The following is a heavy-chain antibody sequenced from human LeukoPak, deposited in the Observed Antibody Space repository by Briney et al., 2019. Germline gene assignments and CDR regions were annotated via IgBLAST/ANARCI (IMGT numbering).Heavy chain of an antibody. J-gene: IGHJ4*02. Sequence: GGSLRLSCAASGFTFSSYEMNWVRQAPGKGLEWVSYISSSGSTIYYADSVKGRFTISRDNAKNSLYLQMNSLRAEDTAVYYCARDRPENYRDYRPFDYWGQGTLVTVSS. CDR3: ARDRPENYRDYRPFDY. V-gene: IGHV3-48*03. D-gene: IGHD4-17*01. CDR1: GFTFSSYE. CDR2: ISSSGSTI.